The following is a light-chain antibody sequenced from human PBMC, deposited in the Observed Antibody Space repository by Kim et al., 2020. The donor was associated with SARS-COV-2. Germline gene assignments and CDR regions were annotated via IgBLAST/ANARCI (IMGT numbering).Light chain of an antibody. J-gene: IGLJ2*01. CDR2: QDS. V-gene: IGLV3-1*01. CDR3: QAWDSSSVV. CDR1: KLGDKY. Sequence: SYELTQSPSVSVSPGQTASITCSGDKLGDKYACWYQQKPGQSPVPVIYQDSKRPSGIPERFSGSNSGNTATLTISGTQAMDEADYYCQAWDSSSVVFGGG.